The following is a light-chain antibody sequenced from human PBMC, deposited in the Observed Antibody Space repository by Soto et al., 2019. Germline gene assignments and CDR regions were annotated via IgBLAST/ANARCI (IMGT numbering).Light chain of an antibody. CDR2: EVN. V-gene: IGLV2-23*02. CDR3: CPFAVISTFFF. J-gene: IGLJ1*01. CDR1: SNEIGSNNL. Sequence: QSVLTQPASVSGSPGQSITISCTGTSNEIGSNNLVSWYQQHPGKAPKLMIYEVNKRPSGVSNRFSGSKSSNTASLTFFGFQGEDEVFYYFCPFAVISTFFFFGTGTKFTV.